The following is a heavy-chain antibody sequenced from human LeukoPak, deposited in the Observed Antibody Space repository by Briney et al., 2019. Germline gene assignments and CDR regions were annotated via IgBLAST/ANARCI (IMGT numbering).Heavy chain of an antibody. CDR1: GYSISNGYY. Sequence: SETLSLTCTVSGYSISNGYYWGWIRQPPGKGLEWIGSISHTGYTYYNPSLKSRVTMSVDRSRNQFSLKLTSVTAADAAVYYCARAMPTIAGYFDYWGQGTLVTVSS. CDR2: ISHTGYT. D-gene: IGHD5-12*01. CDR3: ARAMPTIAGYFDY. J-gene: IGHJ4*02. V-gene: IGHV4-38-2*02.